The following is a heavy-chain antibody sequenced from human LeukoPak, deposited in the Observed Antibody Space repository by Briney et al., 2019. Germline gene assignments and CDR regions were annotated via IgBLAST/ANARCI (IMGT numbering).Heavy chain of an antibody. J-gene: IGHJ5*02. Sequence: TVSGGSISXGDYYWRWIGQRPGRGLEWIGYIYYSGSTYKNPSLKSRVTISVDTSKNQFSLKLSSVTAADTAVYYCARAELLTCWFDPWGQGTLVTVSS. V-gene: IGHV4-30-4*01. CDR3: ARAELLTCWFDP. CDR2: IYYSGST. CDR1: GGSISXGDYY. D-gene: IGHD1-26*01.